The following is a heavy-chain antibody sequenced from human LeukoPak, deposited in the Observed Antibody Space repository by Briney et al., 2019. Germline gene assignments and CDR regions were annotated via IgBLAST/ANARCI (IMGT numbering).Heavy chain of an antibody. Sequence: GGSLRLSCAAPGFTFSSYAMSWVRQAPGKGLEWVSAISGSGGSTYYADSVKGRFTISRDNSKNTLYLQMNSLRAEDTAVYYCAKHSSSWYYFDYWGQGTLVTVSS. CDR3: AKHSSSWYYFDY. CDR1: GFTFSSYA. V-gene: IGHV3-23*01. CDR2: ISGSGGST. D-gene: IGHD6-13*01. J-gene: IGHJ4*02.